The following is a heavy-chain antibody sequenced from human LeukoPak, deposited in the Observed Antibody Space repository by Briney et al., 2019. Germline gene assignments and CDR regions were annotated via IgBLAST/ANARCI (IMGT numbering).Heavy chain of an antibody. Sequence: ASVKVSCKASGYTFTGYYMHWVRQAPGQGLEWMGWINPNSGGTNYAQKFQGRVTMTRDTSISTAYMELSRLRSDDTAVYYCARESWGSGLPVDYWGQGTLVTVSS. D-gene: IGHD5-12*01. J-gene: IGHJ4*02. CDR2: INPNSGGT. CDR1: GYTFTGYY. V-gene: IGHV1-2*02. CDR3: ARESWGSGLPVDY.